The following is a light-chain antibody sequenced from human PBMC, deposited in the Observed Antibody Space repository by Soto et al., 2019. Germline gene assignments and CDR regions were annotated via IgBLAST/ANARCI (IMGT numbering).Light chain of an antibody. V-gene: IGKV1-39*01. J-gene: IGKJ2*01. CDR3: QQSYSSPYT. Sequence: DIQMSQAPSSLSAAVGDRDTITCRASQDINKYLNWYRQTPGKAPNLLIFATSTLHSGVPSRFSGSRSGTDFSLTISSLQPEDFATYYCQQSYSSPYTFGQGTNLEF. CDR1: QDINKY. CDR2: ATS.